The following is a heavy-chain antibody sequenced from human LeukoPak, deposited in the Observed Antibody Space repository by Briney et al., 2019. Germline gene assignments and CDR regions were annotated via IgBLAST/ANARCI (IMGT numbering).Heavy chain of an antibody. V-gene: IGHV3-7*04. D-gene: IGHD3-10*01. CDR2: VYPEGNEK. Sequence: GGSLRLSCAVSGFIFTNFWMSWVRQAPGRGLEWVANVYPEGNEKYHVESVKGRFTISKDNTKNLLFLQMNGLRVEDTAVYYCARGDAFSGGHWGQGALVTVSS. CDR3: ARGDAFSGGH. J-gene: IGHJ4*02. CDR1: GFIFTNFW.